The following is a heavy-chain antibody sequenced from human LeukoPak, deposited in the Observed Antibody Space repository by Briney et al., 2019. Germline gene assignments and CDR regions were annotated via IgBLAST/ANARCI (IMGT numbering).Heavy chain of an antibody. CDR1: GGSIRSSSYY. Sequence: SETLSLTCTFSGGSIRSSSYYWGWIRQPPGKGLEWIGTIYYSGSTYYNPSLKSRVTISVDTSKSQFSLKLSSVTAADTAVYYCARIDCGGDCYKYFQHWGQGTLVTVSS. J-gene: IGHJ1*01. V-gene: IGHV4-39*01. CDR3: ARIDCGGDCYKYFQH. CDR2: IYYSGST. D-gene: IGHD2-21*01.